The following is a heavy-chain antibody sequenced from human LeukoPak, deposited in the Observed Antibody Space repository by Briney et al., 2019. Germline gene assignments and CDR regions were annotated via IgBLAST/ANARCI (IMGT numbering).Heavy chain of an antibody. D-gene: IGHD6-6*01. Sequence: SETLSLTCAVYGGSFSGYYWSWIRQPPGKGLEWIGEINHSGSTNYNPSLKSRVTISVDTSKNQFSLKLSSVTAADTAVYYCARVKRQLVRTYHYYYMDVWGKGTTVTVSS. V-gene: IGHV4-34*01. CDR2: INHSGST. CDR3: ARVKRQLVRTYHYYYMDV. J-gene: IGHJ6*03. CDR1: GGSFSGYY.